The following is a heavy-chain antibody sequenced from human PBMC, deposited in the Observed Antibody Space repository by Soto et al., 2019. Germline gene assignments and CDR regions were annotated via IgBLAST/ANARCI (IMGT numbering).Heavy chain of an antibody. V-gene: IGHV4-34*01. CDR3: ARGRVVVVPAAMMGYFQH. CDR1: GGSFSGYY. D-gene: IGHD2-2*01. Sequence: PSETLSLTCAVYGGSFSGYYWSWIRQPPGKGLEWIGEINHSGSTNYNPSLKSRVTISVDTSKNQFSLKLSSVTAADTAVYYCARGRVVVVPAAMMGYFQHWGQGTLVTVS. J-gene: IGHJ1*01. CDR2: INHSGST.